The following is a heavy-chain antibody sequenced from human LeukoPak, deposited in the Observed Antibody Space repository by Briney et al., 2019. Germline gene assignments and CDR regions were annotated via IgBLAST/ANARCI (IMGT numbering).Heavy chain of an antibody. V-gene: IGHV3-23*01. CDR3: AAMTSVTTGDY. J-gene: IGHJ4*02. CDR2: LSGSGASA. Sequence: GGSLRLSCAASGFIFSTYGMSWVRQAPGKGLEWVSSLSGSGASAYYADSVKGRFTISRDNSKNTLYLQMNSLRAEDTAVYYCAAMTSVTTGDYWGQGTLVTVSS. D-gene: IGHD4-11*01. CDR1: GFIFSTYG.